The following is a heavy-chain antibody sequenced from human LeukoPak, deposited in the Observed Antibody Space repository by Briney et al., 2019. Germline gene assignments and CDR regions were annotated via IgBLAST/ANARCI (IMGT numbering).Heavy chain of an antibody. J-gene: IGHJ4*02. CDR3: ARLGVRGY. D-gene: IGHD3-10*01. V-gene: IGHV4-39*07. Sequence: SETLSLTCTVSGGSISSSSYYWGWIRQPPGKGLEWIGSIYYSGSTYYNPSLKSRVTISVDTSKNQFSLKLSSVTAADTAVYYCARLGVRGYWGQGTLVTVSS. CDR1: GGSISSSSYY. CDR2: IYYSGST.